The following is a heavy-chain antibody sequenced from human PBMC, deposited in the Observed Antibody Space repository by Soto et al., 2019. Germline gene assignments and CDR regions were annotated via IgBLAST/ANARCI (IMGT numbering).Heavy chain of an antibody. CDR1: GFTFSSYA. Sequence: GESLKISCAASGFTFSSYAMHWVRQAPGKGLEWVAVISYDGSNKYYADSVKGRFTISRDNSKNTLYLQMNSLRAEDTAVYYCARDLGIAARPDYYYGMDVWGQGTTVTVSS. D-gene: IGHD6-6*01. CDR2: ISYDGSNK. CDR3: ARDLGIAARPDYYYGMDV. J-gene: IGHJ6*02. V-gene: IGHV3-30-3*01.